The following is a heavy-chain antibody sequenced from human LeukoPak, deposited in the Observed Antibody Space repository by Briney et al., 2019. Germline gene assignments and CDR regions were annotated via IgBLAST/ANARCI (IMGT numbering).Heavy chain of an antibody. CDR3: ARGHYDLDPYYFDY. J-gene: IGHJ4*02. V-gene: IGHV3-66*01. CDR1: GFTVSSNY. Sequence: GGSLRLSCAASGFTVSSNYMSWVRQAPGKGLEWVSVIYSGGSTYYADSVKGRFTISRDNSKNTLYLQMNSLRAEDTAVYYCARGHYDLDPYYFDYWGQGTLVTVSS. D-gene: IGHD3-22*01. CDR2: IYSGGST.